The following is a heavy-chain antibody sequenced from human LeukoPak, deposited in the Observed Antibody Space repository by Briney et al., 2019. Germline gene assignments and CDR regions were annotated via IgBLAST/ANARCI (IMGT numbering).Heavy chain of an antibody. J-gene: IGHJ6*03. D-gene: IGHD1-26*01. CDR2: INTNTGNP. Sequence: ASVKVSCKASGYTFTSYAMNWVRQAPGQGLEWMGWINTNTGNPTYAQGFTGRFVFSLDTSVSTAYLQISSLKAEDTAVYYCARGVRIVEGYYYYMDVWGKGTTVTVSS. CDR1: GYTFTSYA. V-gene: IGHV7-4-1*02. CDR3: ARGVRIVEGYYYYMDV.